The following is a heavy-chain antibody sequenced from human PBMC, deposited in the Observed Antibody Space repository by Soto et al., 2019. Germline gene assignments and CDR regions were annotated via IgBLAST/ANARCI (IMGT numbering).Heavy chain of an antibody. CDR3: AKGGVRGSYSLGY. V-gene: IGHV3-30*18. CDR2: ISYDGSNK. CDR1: GFTFSSYG. Sequence: QVQLVESGGGVVQPGRSLRLSCAASGFTFSSYGMHWVRQAPGKGLEWVAVISYDGSNKYYADSVKGRFTISRDNSKNTLYLQMNSLRAEDTAVYYCAKGGVRGSYSLGYWGQGTLVTVSS. D-gene: IGHD1-26*01. J-gene: IGHJ4*02.